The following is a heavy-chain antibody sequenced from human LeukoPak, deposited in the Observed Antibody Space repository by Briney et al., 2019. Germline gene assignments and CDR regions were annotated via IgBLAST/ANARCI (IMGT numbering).Heavy chain of an antibody. Sequence: SVKVSCKASGGTFSSYAISWVRQAPGQGLEWMGGIIPIFGTANYAQKFQGRVTITAGESTSTAYMELSSLRSEDTAVYYCARGQDGYSSYYFDYWGQGTLVTVSS. D-gene: IGHD6-13*01. V-gene: IGHV1-69*13. CDR2: IIPIFGTA. CDR1: GGTFSSYA. CDR3: ARGQDGYSSYYFDY. J-gene: IGHJ4*02.